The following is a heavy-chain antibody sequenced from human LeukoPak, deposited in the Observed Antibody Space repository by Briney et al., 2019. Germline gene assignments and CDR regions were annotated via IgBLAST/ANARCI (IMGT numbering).Heavy chain of an antibody. J-gene: IGHJ3*02. CDR3: ARKLTGSFEI. CDR2: ISGTSAYI. D-gene: IGHD7-27*01. CDR1: VFTLSSYV. V-gene: IGHV3-21*01. Sequence: GGSLRLSCAASVFTLSSYVMNWVRQAPGKGLEWVSSISGTSAYIYYADSVRGRFTISRDNAKNSLYLQMNSLRAEDTAVYLCARKLTGSFEIWGQGTMVTVSS.